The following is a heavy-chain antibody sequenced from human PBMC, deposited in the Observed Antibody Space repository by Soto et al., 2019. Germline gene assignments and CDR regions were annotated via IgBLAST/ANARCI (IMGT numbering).Heavy chain of an antibody. D-gene: IGHD4-17*01. CDR2: IYYSGNT. V-gene: IGHV4-39*01. Sequence: QLQLQESGPGLVKPSETLSLTCIVSGGSIRSSSYYWGWIRQPPGKGLEWIGSIYYSGNTYYNPSLKSRVTISVDTSKNQFSLKLSSVTAADTAVYYCARRDYGGNLGFDYWGQGTLVTVSS. J-gene: IGHJ4*02. CDR1: GGSIRSSSYY. CDR3: ARRDYGGNLGFDY.